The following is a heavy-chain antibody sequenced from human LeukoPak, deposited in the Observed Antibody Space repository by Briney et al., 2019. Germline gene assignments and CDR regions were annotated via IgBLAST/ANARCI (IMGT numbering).Heavy chain of an antibody. CDR3: ATWALQQLLSFAFDI. V-gene: IGHV1-69*13. D-gene: IGHD2-2*01. CDR2: FIPIVGAA. J-gene: IGHJ3*02. Sequence: AVKVSCRASGGTFTIYATSRVRQAPGPGLGWMGEFIPIVGAANYTQKLHGRVTITADESTSTAYMELSSLRSEDTAVYYCATWALQQLLSFAFDIWGQGKMVSVSS. CDR1: GGTFTIYA.